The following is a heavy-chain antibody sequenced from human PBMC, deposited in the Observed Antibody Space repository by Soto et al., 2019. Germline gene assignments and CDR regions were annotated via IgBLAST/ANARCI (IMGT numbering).Heavy chain of an antibody. J-gene: IGHJ5*02. D-gene: IGHD1-1*01. Sequence: QVQLVQSGAEVKKPGASVKVSCKASGYTFTSYYMHWVRQAPGQGLEWMGIINPSGGSTSYAQKCKGRVTMTRDTSTSTVYMELSSLRSEDTAVYYCARDFAPTGTPYNWFNPWGQGTLVTVSS. CDR2: INPSGGST. CDR1: GYTFTSYY. V-gene: IGHV1-46*01. CDR3: ARDFAPTGTPYNWFNP.